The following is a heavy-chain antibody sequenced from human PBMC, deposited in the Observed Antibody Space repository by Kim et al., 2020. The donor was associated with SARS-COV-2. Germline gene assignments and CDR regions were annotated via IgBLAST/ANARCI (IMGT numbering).Heavy chain of an antibody. V-gene: IGHV6-1*01. D-gene: IGHD3-3*01. J-gene: IGHJ3*02. CDR2: TYYRSKWYN. CDR1: GDSVSSNSAA. CDR3: ASGVRYDFWSGPLDAFDI. Sequence: SQTLSLTCAISGDSVSSNSAAWNWIRQSPSRGLEWLGRTYYRSKWYNDYAVSVKSRITINPDTSKNQFSLQLNSVTPEDTAVYYCASGVRYDFWSGPLDAFDIWGQGTMVTVSS.